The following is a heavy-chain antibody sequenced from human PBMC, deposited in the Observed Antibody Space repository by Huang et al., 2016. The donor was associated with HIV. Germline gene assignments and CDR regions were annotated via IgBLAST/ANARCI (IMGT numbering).Heavy chain of an antibody. CDR1: GGSFSGHY. CDR3: ARMFKYDSGGYWGNDAFDI. Sequence: QVQLQQWGAELLKPSETLSLTCAVSGGSFSGHYWTWIRQPPGRGLEWIGEISDSGSPTYNPALKGRDTISGNTSQSQFSLKLNSVTAADTAIYYCARMFKYDSGGYWGNDAFDIWGQGTMVTVSS. V-gene: IGHV4-34*02. D-gene: IGHD3-22*01. J-gene: IGHJ3*02. CDR2: ISDSGSP.